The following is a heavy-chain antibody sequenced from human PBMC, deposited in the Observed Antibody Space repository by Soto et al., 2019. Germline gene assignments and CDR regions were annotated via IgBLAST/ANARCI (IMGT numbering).Heavy chain of an antibody. CDR3: ARDSTGYSSGWLYYYYYFMDV. D-gene: IGHD6-25*01. Sequence: QVQLVQSGAEVKKPGASVKVSCKASGYTFTSYAMHWVRQAPGQRLEWMGWINAGNGNTKYSQMFQGRVTITRDTSASTAYMELSSLRSEDTAVYYCARDSTGYSSGWLYYYYYFMDVWGKGTTVTVSS. V-gene: IGHV1-3*01. CDR2: INAGNGNT. CDR1: GYTFTSYA. J-gene: IGHJ6*03.